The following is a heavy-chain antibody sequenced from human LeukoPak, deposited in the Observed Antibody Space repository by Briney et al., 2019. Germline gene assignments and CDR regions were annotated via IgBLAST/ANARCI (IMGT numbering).Heavy chain of an antibody. J-gene: IGHJ3*02. Sequence: GSSVKVSCKASGGTFSSYAISWVRQAPGQGLEWMGGIIPIFGTANYAQKFQGRVTITADESTSTAYMELSSLRSEDTAVYYCAREVVITGSDAFDIWVQGTMVTVSS. V-gene: IGHV1-69*01. CDR1: GGTFSSYA. D-gene: IGHD3-22*01. CDR2: IIPIFGTA. CDR3: AREVVITGSDAFDI.